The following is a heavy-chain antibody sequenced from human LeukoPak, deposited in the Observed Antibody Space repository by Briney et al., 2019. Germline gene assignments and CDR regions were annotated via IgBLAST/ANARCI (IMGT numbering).Heavy chain of an antibody. Sequence: SVKVSCKASGFTFTSSAVQWVRQARGQRLEWIGWIVVGSGNTNYAQKFQERVTITRDMSTSTAYMELSSLRSEDTAVYYCAAERQLAAPQLDYWGQGTLVTVSS. D-gene: IGHD6-6*01. CDR2: IVVGSGNT. CDR1: GFTFTSSA. J-gene: IGHJ4*02. CDR3: AAERQLAAPQLDY. V-gene: IGHV1-58*01.